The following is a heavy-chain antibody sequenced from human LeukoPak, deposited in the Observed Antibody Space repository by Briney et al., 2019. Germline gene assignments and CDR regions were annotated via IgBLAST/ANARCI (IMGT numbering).Heavy chain of an antibody. J-gene: IGHJ3*01. CDR1: GFTFSDYA. CDR2: IRGTGGTT. V-gene: IGHV3-23*01. D-gene: IGHD4-17*01. Sequence: GGSLRLSCPASGFTFSDYALIWVRQAPGKGLEWISAIRGTGGTTYYADSVKGRSTISRDNSRNTVYLQMNSLRAEDTALYFCGKDPNGDYVGAFDFWGPGTMVTVSS. CDR3: GKDPNGDYVGAFDF.